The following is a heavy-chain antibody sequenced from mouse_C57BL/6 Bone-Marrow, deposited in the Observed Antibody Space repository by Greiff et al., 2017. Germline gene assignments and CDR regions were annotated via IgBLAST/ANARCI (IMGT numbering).Heavy chain of an antibody. D-gene: IGHD1-1*01. J-gene: IGHJ2*01. Sequence: QVQLQQSGAELVKPGASVKISCKASGYAFSSYWMNWVKQRPGKGLEWIGQIYPGDGDTNYNGKFKGKATLTADKSSSTAYMQLSSLTSEDSAVCFCARGDSSSYDYFDYWGQGTTLTVSS. CDR2: IYPGDGDT. V-gene: IGHV1-80*01. CDR3: ARGDSSSYDYFDY. CDR1: GYAFSSYW.